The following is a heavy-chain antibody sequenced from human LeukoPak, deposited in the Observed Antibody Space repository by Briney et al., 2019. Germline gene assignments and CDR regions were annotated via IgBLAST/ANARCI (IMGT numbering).Heavy chain of an antibody. V-gene: IGHV1-2*06. J-gene: IGHJ3*01. Sequence: ASVKVSCKDSGYTLTDNHLYWVRQAPGQGLEWMGRIDPNSGVTNFAQNFQGRLTMTTDTSINTVYMELSRLTSDDTTVYYCARELGINAFDVWGQGTLVTVSS. CDR3: ARELGINAFDV. CDR1: GYTLTDNH. CDR2: IDPNSGVT. D-gene: IGHD1-26*01.